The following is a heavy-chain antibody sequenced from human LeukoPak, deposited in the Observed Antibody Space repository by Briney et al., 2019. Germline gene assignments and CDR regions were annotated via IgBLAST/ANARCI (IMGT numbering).Heavy chain of an antibody. Sequence: GESLKISCAASGFPFSSYSIHWVRQAPGKGLEWVAVISYDGSIKYYADSVKGRFTISRDDSKNTLLLQLNSLKAEDTAVYYCARDLGRSGIGVVIYWYFDLWGRGTLVTVSS. CDR3: ARDLGRSGIGVVIYWYFDL. CDR1: GFPFSSYS. CDR2: ISYDGSIK. J-gene: IGHJ2*01. D-gene: IGHD3-22*01. V-gene: IGHV3-30-3*01.